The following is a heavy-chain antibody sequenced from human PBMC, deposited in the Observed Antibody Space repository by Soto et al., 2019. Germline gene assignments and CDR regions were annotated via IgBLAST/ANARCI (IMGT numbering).Heavy chain of an antibody. CDR1: GDSVSRNSAA. D-gene: IGHD2-15*01. CDR3: ARDLVIVVVAATTRVDAFDI. Sequence: SQTLSLTCAISGDSVSRNSAAWNWIRQSPSRGLEWLGRTYYRSKWYNDYAVSVKSRITINPDTSKNQFSLQLNSVTPEDTAVYYCARDLVIVVVAATTRVDAFDIWGQGTMVTVSS. V-gene: IGHV6-1*01. CDR2: TYYRSKWYN. J-gene: IGHJ3*02.